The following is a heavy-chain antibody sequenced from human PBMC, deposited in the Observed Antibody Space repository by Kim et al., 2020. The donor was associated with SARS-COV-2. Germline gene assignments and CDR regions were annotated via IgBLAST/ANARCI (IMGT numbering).Heavy chain of an antibody. J-gene: IGHJ6*02. V-gene: IGHV3-30*03. CDR1: GFSFENYG. D-gene: IGHD2-21*01. CDR3: AGGYCGSECYSTIDYYGVDV. Sequence: GGSLRLSCAASGFSFENYGMHWVRQAPGKGLEWVAVISYDGSNTFYVESVKGRFTISRDNSRNTLYLQMNSLSVEDTAMYYCAGGYCGSECYSTIDYYGVDVWGQGTTVTVSS. CDR2: ISYDGSNT.